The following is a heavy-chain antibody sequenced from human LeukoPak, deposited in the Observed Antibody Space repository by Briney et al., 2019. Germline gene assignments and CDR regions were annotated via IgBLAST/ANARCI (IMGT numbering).Heavy chain of an antibody. CDR2: INWNGGST. V-gene: IGHV3-20*04. J-gene: IGHJ4*02. D-gene: IGHD4-17*01. CDR1: GFTLSDYY. Sequence: GGSLRLSCAASGFTLSDYYMSWVRQAPGKGLEWVSGINWNGGSTGYADSVKGRFTISRDNAKNSLYLQMNSLRAEDTALYYCARPRIEYGDYAFDYWGQGTLVTVSS. CDR3: ARPRIEYGDYAFDY.